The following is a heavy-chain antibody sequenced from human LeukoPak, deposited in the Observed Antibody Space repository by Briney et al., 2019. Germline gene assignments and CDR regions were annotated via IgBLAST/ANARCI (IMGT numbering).Heavy chain of an antibody. D-gene: IGHD3-22*01. Sequence: SQTLPLTCAVSGGSISSGGYSWSWIRQPPGKGLEWIGYIYHSGSTYYNPSLKSRVTISVDRSKNQFSLKLSSVTAADTAVYYCVTYYFDSSGPKKNYWGQGTLVTVSS. CDR2: IYHSGST. CDR3: VTYYFDSSGPKKNY. CDR1: GGSISSGGYS. J-gene: IGHJ4*02. V-gene: IGHV4-30-2*01.